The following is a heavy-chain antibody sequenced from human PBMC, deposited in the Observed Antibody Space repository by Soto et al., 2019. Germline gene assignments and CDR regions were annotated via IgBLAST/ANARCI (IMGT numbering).Heavy chain of an antibody. CDR2: IHPGDSGT. J-gene: IGHJ4*02. CDR3: ARQEYGDSYFDN. CDR1: GYSFINYW. Sequence: EVQLVQSGAEVKKPGESLKISCNGSGYSFINYWIGWVRQMPGKGLEWMGIIHPGDSGTRYSPSFQGQVTISADKSISTAYLQWSSLKASDSAMYYCARQEYGDSYFDNWGQGTLVTVSS. V-gene: IGHV5-51*01. D-gene: IGHD4-17*01.